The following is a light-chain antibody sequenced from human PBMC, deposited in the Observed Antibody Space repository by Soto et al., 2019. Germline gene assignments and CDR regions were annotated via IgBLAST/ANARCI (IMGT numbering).Light chain of an antibody. Sequence: MVLKESTTAVSGSRGDIATLCFRASQSVSSNLAWYQQKPGQSPRLLIYGTSTRATGIPARFSGSGYGTESNLTISRPQSDDFAVYHCHQDNFWPTFGQGTKVDI. CDR3: HQDNFWPT. CDR1: QSVSSN. V-gene: IGKV3-15*01. CDR2: GTS. J-gene: IGKJ1*01.